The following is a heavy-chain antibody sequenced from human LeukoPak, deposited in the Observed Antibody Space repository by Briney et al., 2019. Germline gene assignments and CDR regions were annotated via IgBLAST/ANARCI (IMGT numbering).Heavy chain of an antibody. CDR1: GYTFTSYG. CDR3: ARILMITFGGVIVLEDAFDI. CDR2: ISAYNGNT. V-gene: IGHV1-18*01. Sequence: ASVEVSCKASGYTFTSYGISWVRQAPGQGLEWMGWISAYNGNTNYAQKLQGRVTMTTDTSTSTAYMELRSLRSDDAAVYYCARILMITFGGVIVLEDAFDIWGQGTMVTVSS. J-gene: IGHJ3*02. D-gene: IGHD3-16*02.